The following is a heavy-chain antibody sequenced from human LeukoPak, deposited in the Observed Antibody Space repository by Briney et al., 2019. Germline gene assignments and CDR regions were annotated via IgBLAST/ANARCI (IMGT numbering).Heavy chain of an antibody. CDR1: GGSFSGYY. V-gene: IGHV4-34*01. CDR2: INHSGST. Sequence: SETLSLTCAVYGGSFSGYYWSWIRQPPGKGLEWIGEINHSGSTNYNPSLKSRVTISVDTSKNQFSLKLSSVTAADTAVYYCAGVGGYGADYWGQGTLVTVSS. CDR3: AGVGGYGADY. D-gene: IGHD4-17*01. J-gene: IGHJ4*02.